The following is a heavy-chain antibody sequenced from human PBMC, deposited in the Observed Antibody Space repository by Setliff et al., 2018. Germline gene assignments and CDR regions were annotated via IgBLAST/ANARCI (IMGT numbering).Heavy chain of an antibody. CDR3: SRGRRGSTWTSDF. D-gene: IGHD6-6*01. V-gene: IGHV1-2*02. CDR2: INPHNGGT. J-gene: IGHJ4*02. Sequence: ASVKVSCKSSGYAFTDYYIHWIRQAPGQGPEWMSWINPHNGGTVYAENFQGRVTLTRDTSIATAYMELSRLSSDDTAVYYCSRGRRGSTWTSDFWGQGTLVTVSS. CDR1: GYAFTDYY.